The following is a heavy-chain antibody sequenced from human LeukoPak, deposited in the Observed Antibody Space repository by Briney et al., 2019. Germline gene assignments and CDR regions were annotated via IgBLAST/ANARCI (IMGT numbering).Heavy chain of an antibody. Sequence: GGSLRLSCAASGFTFSSYSMNWVRQAPGKGLEWVSSISSSSSYIYYADSVKGRFTISRDNAKNSLYLQMNSLRAEDTAVYYCARSNEPNVGSPDYWGQGALVTVSS. CDR2: ISSSSSYI. CDR1: GFTFSSYS. V-gene: IGHV3-21*01. J-gene: IGHJ4*02. D-gene: IGHD1-1*01. CDR3: ARSNEPNVGSPDY.